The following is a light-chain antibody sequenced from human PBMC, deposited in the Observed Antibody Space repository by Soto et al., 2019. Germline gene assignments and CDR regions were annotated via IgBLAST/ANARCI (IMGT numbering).Light chain of an antibody. CDR3: HQYDSSPSYT. CDR1: QSVSSSSY. J-gene: IGKJ2*01. Sequence: EIVLTQSPGTLSLSPGERATLSCRASQSVSSSSYLAWYQQKPGQAPRLLIYGASSRATGIPDRFSGSGSGTDITLTISRLEPEDFAAYYCHQYDSSPSYTFGQGTKLEIK. V-gene: IGKV3-20*01. CDR2: GAS.